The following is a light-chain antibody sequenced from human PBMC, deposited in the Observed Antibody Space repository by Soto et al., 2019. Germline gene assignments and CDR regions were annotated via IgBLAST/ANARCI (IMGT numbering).Light chain of an antibody. CDR3: SSYTSNSTRV. CDR1: NSDVGGSNY. V-gene: IGLV2-14*01. Sequence: QSVLTQPASVSGSPGQSITISCTGTNSDVGGSNYVSWYQQYPDKAPKLMIYDVSNRPSGVSSSFSGSKSGNTASLTISGLQAEDEADYYCSSYTSNSTRVFGTGTKVTVL. CDR2: DVS. J-gene: IGLJ1*01.